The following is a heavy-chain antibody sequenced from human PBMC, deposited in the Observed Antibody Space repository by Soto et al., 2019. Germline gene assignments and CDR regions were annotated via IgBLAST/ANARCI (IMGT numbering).Heavy chain of an antibody. Sequence: ASVKVSCKASGFTFSGFYLHWVRQAPGQGLEWMGWINPNSGGTRYALKFEGRVTMTRDTSIRTVYMELTRLRSDDTAFYYCARDQGMAPSLPYXWGQGTPVTVSX. J-gene: IGHJ4*02. D-gene: IGHD6-13*01. V-gene: IGHV1-2*02. CDR3: ARDQGMAPSLPYX. CDR1: GFTFSGFY. CDR2: INPNSGGT.